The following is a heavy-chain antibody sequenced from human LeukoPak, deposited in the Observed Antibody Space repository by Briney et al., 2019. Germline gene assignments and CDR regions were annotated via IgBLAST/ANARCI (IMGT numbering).Heavy chain of an antibody. CDR2: IYPGDSDT. CDR1: GYNFAISW. D-gene: IGHD6-6*01. Sequence: KSGESLKISCKGAGYNFAISWIGWVRQMPGKGPEWMGIIYPGDSDTRYNPSFQGQVTISADKSISTAYLRWSSLKASDTAMYYCATYSRSWGFFDYWGQGTPVTVSS. V-gene: IGHV5-51*01. CDR3: ATYSRSWGFFDY. J-gene: IGHJ4*02.